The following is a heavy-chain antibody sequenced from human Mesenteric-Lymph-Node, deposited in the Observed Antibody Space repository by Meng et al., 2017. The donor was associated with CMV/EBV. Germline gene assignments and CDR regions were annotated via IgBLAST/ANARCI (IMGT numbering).Heavy chain of an antibody. J-gene: IGHJ4*02. Sequence: LQGRGPGPGQLSLTLSLSCILSGDCISNSTSYWTWIRQPPGKGLGWIGSSHPSGTPSYNPPLKGRLTISVDTSANLFSLRLTTVTAADTATYYCARRGNYDSDYSEYWGQGTLVTVSS. CDR3: ARRGNYDSDYSEY. CDR1: GDCISNSTSY. D-gene: IGHD3-22*01. V-gene: IGHV4-39*01. CDR2: SHPSGTP.